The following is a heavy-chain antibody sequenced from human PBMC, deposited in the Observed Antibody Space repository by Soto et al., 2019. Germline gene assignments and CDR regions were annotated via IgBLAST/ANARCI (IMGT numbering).Heavy chain of an antibody. Sequence: SDQTLENNTETLTLTCTVSGFSLTNGRMGVSWIRQPPGKALEWLAHISSNDEKSYRITLMSRLTISKDTSKSQVVLTVTNVDPADTATYYGARTMQGGEYSSGYFDNSGQ. CDR3: ARTMQGGEYSSGYFDN. V-gene: IGHV2-26*01. D-gene: IGHD6-19*01. CDR1: GFSLTNGRMG. J-gene: IGHJ4*02. CDR2: ISSNDEK.